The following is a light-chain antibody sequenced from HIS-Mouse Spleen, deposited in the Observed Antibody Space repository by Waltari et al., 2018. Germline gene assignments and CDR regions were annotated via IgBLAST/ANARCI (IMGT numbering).Light chain of an antibody. CDR1: SSNLGSIY. J-gene: IGLJ1*01. CDR2: RNN. Sequence: QSVLTQPPSASGTPGQRVTIPCSGSSSNLGSIYVYWYQQLPGTAPKLLIYRNNQRPSGVPDRFSGSKSGTSASLAISGLRSEDEADYYCAAWDDSLSGYVFGTGTKVTVL. CDR3: AAWDDSLSGYV. V-gene: IGLV1-47*01.